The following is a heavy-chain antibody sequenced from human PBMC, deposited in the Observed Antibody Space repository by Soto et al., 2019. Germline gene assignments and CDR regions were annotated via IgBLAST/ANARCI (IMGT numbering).Heavy chain of an antibody. CDR1: GGTFTNYT. CDR3: AIGIGLRYFAWPFEY. D-gene: IGHD3-9*01. V-gene: IGHV1-69*01. Sequence: QVQLVQSGAEVKKPGSSVKVSCKASGGTFTNYTISWVRQAPGQGLEGMGGIIPMFGTTNHAQTFQGRVPINANQSTTTAHMELSSLRSEDTAVYYSAIGIGLRYFAWPFEYWGQGTLVTVSS. J-gene: IGHJ4*02. CDR2: IIPMFGTT.